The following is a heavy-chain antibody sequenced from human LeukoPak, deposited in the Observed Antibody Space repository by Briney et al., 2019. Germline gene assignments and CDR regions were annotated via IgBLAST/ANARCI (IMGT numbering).Heavy chain of an antibody. J-gene: IGHJ5*02. Sequence: ASVKVSCKTSGYTFTDYYIHWVRQAPGQGLEWLGWINPDSGGTYYAQKFQDRVTMTRDTSITTAYMELSRLRSDDTAVYYCASDTVELAGGWFDPWGQGTLVTVSS. CDR1: GYTFTDYY. CDR3: ASDTVELAGGWFDP. CDR2: INPDSGGT. D-gene: IGHD3-3*02. V-gene: IGHV1-2*02.